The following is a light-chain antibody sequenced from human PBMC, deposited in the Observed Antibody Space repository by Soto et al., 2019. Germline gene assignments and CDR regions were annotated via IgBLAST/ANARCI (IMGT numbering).Light chain of an antibody. CDR2: IND. CDR1: SSNIGSNT. J-gene: IGLJ3*02. V-gene: IGLV1-44*01. Sequence: QSVLTQPPSASGTPGQRVTISCSGSSSNIGSNTVNWYQQLPGTAPKLLIFINDQRPSGVPDRFSGSKSGTSASLAISGLHSEDEAVYYCAAWDDSLSTWVFGGGTQLTVL. CDR3: AAWDDSLSTWV.